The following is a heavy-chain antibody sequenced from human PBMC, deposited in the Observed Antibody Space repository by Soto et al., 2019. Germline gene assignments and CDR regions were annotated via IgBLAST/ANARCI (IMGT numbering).Heavy chain of an antibody. J-gene: IGHJ5*02. CDR1: GYTFTSYG. CDR3: ASSRGIVVAENWFDP. CDR2: ISAYNGNT. V-gene: IGHV1-18*04. Sequence: ASVKVSCKASGYTFTSYGISWVRQAPGQGLEWMGWISAYNGNTNYAQKLQGRVTMTTDTSTSTAYMELRSLRSDDTAVYYCASSRGIVVAENWFDPWGQGTLVTVSS. D-gene: IGHD2-2*01.